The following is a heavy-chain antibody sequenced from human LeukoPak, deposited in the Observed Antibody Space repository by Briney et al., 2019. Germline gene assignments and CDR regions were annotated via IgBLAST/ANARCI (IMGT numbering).Heavy chain of an antibody. Sequence: ASVKVSCKASGYTFTDYYIHWVRQAPGQGPEWMGWINPNTGGTIYALKFQGRVTVTRDTSISTVSMDLSRLSSDDTAVYYCARDFRRGGSMEYFQHWGHGTLVTVSS. D-gene: IGHD2-15*01. CDR2: INPNTGGT. CDR1: GYTFTDYY. J-gene: IGHJ1*01. V-gene: IGHV1-2*02. CDR3: ARDFRRGGSMEYFQH.